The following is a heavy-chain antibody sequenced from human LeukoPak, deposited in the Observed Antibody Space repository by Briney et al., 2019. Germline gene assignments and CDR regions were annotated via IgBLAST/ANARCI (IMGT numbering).Heavy chain of an antibody. Sequence: SVKVSCKSSGGTFSSYAISWVRQAPGQGLEWMGRIIPILGIANYAQKFQGRVTITADKSTSTAYMELSSLRSEDTAVYYCARDAQTDYNISGYFDYWGQGTRVTVSS. D-gene: IGHD3-22*01. CDR1: GGTFSSYA. CDR2: IIPILGIA. J-gene: IGHJ4*02. V-gene: IGHV1-69*04. CDR3: ARDAQTDYNISGYFDY.